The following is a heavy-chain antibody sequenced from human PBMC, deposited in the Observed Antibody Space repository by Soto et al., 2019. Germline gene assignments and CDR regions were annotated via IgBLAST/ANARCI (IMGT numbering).Heavy chain of an antibody. Sequence: GGSLRLSCAASGFTFSSYAMSWVRQAPGKGLEWVSAISGSGGSTYYADSVKGRFTISRDNSKNTLYLQMNSLRAEDTAVYYCAKGLGYCSGGSCYPNYYYYGMDVWGQGTTVTVSS. J-gene: IGHJ6*02. V-gene: IGHV3-23*01. CDR3: AKGLGYCSGGSCYPNYYYYGMDV. CDR1: GFTFSSYA. CDR2: ISGSGGST. D-gene: IGHD2-15*01.